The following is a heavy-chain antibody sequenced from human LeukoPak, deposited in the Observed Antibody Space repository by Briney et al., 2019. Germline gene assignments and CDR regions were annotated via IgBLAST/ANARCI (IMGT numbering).Heavy chain of an antibody. D-gene: IGHD2-2*01. CDR3: AREGVVPAASNDY. V-gene: IGHV3-21*01. Sequence: GGSPRLSCAASGFTISSYSMNWVRQAPGKGLEWVSSISSSSSYIYYADSVKGRFTISRDNAKNSLYLQMNSLRAEDTAVYYCAREGVVPAASNDYWGQGTLVTVSS. J-gene: IGHJ4*02. CDR1: GFTISSYS. CDR2: ISSSSSYI.